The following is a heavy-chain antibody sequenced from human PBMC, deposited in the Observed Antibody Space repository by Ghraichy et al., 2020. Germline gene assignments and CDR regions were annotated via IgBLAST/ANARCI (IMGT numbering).Heavy chain of an antibody. CDR1: ELTFSSYA. V-gene: IGHV3-23*01. Sequence: GGSLRLSCAASELTFSSYAMTWVRQAPGKGLEWVSSISGSGESVSYADSVKGRFTTSRDNSKNTLYLQMNSLRAEDTAVYFCAKDRQVASVYGLDVWGQGTTVTVSS. D-gene: IGHD2-21*01. J-gene: IGHJ6*02. CDR3: AKDRQVASVYGLDV. CDR2: ISGSGESV.